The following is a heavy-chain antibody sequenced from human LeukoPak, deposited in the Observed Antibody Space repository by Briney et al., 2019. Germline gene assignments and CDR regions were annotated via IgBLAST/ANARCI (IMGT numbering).Heavy chain of an antibody. V-gene: IGHV3-30-3*01. CDR1: GFTFSSYA. D-gene: IGHD1-26*01. J-gene: IGHJ4*02. CDR3: ARESGSYLEGYFDY. Sequence: GGSLRLSCAASGFTFSSYAMHWVRQAPGKGLEWVAVISYDGSNKYYADSVKGRFTISRDNSKNTLYLQMNSLRAEDTAVYYCARESGSYLEGYFDYWGQGTLVTVSS. CDR2: ISYDGSNK.